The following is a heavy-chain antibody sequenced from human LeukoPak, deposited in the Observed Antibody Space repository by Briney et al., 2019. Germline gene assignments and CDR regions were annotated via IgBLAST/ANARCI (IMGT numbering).Heavy chain of an antibody. Sequence: SGPTLVKPTQTLTLTCSFSGFSLTTSGVGVGWIRQPPGKALEWLALIYWGDNKRYSPSLGSRLTITKDTSKNQVVLIMTNMDPVDTATYFCARDYCSTTSCYQGWFDPWGQGTLVTVSS. J-gene: IGHJ5*02. CDR3: ARDYCSTTSCYQGWFDP. CDR1: GFSLTTSGVG. V-gene: IGHV2-5*02. D-gene: IGHD2-2*01. CDR2: IYWGDNK.